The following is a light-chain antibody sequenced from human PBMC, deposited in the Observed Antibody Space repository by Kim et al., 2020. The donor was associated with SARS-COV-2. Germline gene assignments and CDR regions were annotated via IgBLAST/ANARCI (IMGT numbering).Light chain of an antibody. CDR3: QQTYRTPYT. CDR2: AAS. Sequence: VSLGARVTIACRADQSVSNYVSWIQQKPAKAPRLLIYAASKLQNGVPSRFSGSESGAEFTLTISSLQPEDFATYFCQQTYRTPYTFGRGTKVDIK. V-gene: IGKV1-39*01. CDR1: QSVSNY. J-gene: IGKJ2*01.